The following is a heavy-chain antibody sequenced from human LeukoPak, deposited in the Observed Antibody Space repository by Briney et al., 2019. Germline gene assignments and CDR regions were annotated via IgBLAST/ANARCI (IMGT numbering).Heavy chain of an antibody. J-gene: IGHJ4*02. Sequence: GGSLRLSCAVSGFSVSSFGMSWVRQAPGKGLEWISAISVNGETTWYADSVRGRFIISRDNSKNTLYLQLSSLRAEDTAVYYCAQGFSSGWYPYWGQGSLVSVSS. V-gene: IGHV3-23*01. CDR3: AQGFSSGWYPY. D-gene: IGHD6-19*01. CDR1: GFSVSSFG. CDR2: ISVNGETT.